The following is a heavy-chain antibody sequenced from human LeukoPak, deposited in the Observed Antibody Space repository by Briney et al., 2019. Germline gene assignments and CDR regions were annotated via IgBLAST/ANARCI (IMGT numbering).Heavy chain of an antibody. V-gene: IGHV1-69*05. J-gene: IGHJ5*02. D-gene: IGHD6-13*01. CDR3: ARGAAAAAPNWFDP. Sequence: SVKVSCKASGGTFSSYAISWVRQAPGQGLEWMGGIIPIFGTANYAQKLQGRVTMTTDTSTSTAYMELRSLRSDDTAVYYCARGAAAAAPNWFDPWGQGALVTVSS. CDR1: GGTFSSYA. CDR2: IIPIFGTA.